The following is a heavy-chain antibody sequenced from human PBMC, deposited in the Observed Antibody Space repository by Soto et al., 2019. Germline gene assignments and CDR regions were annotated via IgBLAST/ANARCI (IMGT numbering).Heavy chain of an antibody. CDR1: GYTFTSYG. Sequence: ASVKVSCKASGYTFTSYGISWVRQAPGQGLEWMGWISAYNGNTNYAQKLQGRVTMTTDTSTSTAYMELRSLRSDDTAVYYCARDTQLRFLEWLPAYYYYYGMDVWGQGTTVTVS. J-gene: IGHJ6*02. CDR2: ISAYNGNT. D-gene: IGHD3-3*01. CDR3: ARDTQLRFLEWLPAYYYYYGMDV. V-gene: IGHV1-18*01.